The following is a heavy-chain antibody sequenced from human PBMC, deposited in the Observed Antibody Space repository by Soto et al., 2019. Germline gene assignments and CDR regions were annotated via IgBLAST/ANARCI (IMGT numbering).Heavy chain of an antibody. Sequence: SETLSVTCTVSGGSISSYYWSWIRQSPGKGLEWIVSVSSTGSTVYNPSLTSRVTVSLDTSKNQFSLTLNSVTAADTAVYYCARDYYDSSAHFPGYWGQGTLVTVSS. CDR3: ARDYYDSSAHFPGY. CDR2: VSSTGST. CDR1: GGSISSYY. D-gene: IGHD3-22*01. V-gene: IGHV4-59*01. J-gene: IGHJ4*02.